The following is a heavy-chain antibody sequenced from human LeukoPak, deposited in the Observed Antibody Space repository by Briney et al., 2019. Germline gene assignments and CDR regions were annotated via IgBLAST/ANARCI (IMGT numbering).Heavy chain of an antibody. CDR2: ISANDGNT. CDR3: ARESHVTREDY. CDR1: GYTFTSYG. V-gene: IGHV1-18*01. J-gene: IGHJ4*02. Sequence: ASVKVSCKASGYTFTSYGISWVRQAPGQGLEWMGWISANDGNTDYPQKLQGRVTMTTDTSTSTAYMELRSLRSDDTAVYYCARESHVTREDYWGQGTLVTVSP. D-gene: IGHD3-10*01.